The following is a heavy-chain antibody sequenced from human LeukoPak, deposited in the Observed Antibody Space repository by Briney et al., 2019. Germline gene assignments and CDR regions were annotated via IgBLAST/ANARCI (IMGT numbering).Heavy chain of an antibody. CDR1: GFTLDDYA. J-gene: IGHJ5*02. Sequence: GGSLRLSCAASGFTLDDYAMHWVRHAPGKGLEWVSGISWSSASTAYADSVKGRFTISRDNANNSLSLLMNSLRVEDTALYYCAKWNRQPLVKGWFDTWGQGALVIVSS. CDR3: AKWNRQPLVKGWFDT. V-gene: IGHV3-9*01. CDR2: ISWSSAST. D-gene: IGHD6-13*01.